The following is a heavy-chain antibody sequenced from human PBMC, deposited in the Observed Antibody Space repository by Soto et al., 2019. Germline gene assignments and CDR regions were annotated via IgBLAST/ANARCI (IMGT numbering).Heavy chain of an antibody. J-gene: IGHJ4*02. CDR1: GGSISSNNW. Sequence: QVQLQESGPGLVRPSGTLSLTCAVSGGSISSNNWWSWVRQPPGKGLVWIGEIYHSGSTNYNPSLKSRVTMSVISSTNLFSPTLNSVTAADTAFYYCARAQGGRPGEWGQGPLVPVSS. V-gene: IGHV4-4*02. D-gene: IGHD6-25*01. CDR3: ARAQGGRPGE. CDR2: IYHSGST.